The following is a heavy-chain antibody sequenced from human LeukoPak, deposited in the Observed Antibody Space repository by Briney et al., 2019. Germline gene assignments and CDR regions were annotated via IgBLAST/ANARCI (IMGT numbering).Heavy chain of an antibody. CDR1: GFTFSSYG. D-gene: IGHD6-6*01. CDR2: ISYDGSNK. J-gene: IGHJ4*02. V-gene: IGHV3-30*18. CDR3: AKALYSSSLSFDY. Sequence: GGSLRLSCAASGFTFSSYGMHWVRQAPGKGLEWVAVISYDGSNKYYADSVKGRFTISRDNSKNTLYLQMNSLRAEDTAVYYCAKALYSSSLSFDYWGQGTLVTVSS.